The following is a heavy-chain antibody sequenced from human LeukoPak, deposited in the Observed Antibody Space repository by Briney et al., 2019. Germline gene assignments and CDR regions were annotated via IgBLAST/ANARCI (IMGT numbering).Heavy chain of an antibody. CDR2: ISASGANT. CDR3: ARDRSTMVRGENFAFDI. CDR1: GVTFRSYA. J-gene: IGHJ3*02. D-gene: IGHD3-10*01. Sequence: GGSLRLSCAASGVTFRSYAMSWVRQAPGKGLEWVSTISASGANTYYAASVKGRFTISRDNSKDTLYLQMNSLRAEDTAVYYCARDRSTMVRGENFAFDIWGQGTMVTVSS. V-gene: IGHV3-23*01.